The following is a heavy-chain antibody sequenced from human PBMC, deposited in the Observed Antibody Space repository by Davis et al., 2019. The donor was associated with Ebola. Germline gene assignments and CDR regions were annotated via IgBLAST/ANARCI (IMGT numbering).Heavy chain of an antibody. V-gene: IGHV3-30*02. Sequence: PGGSLRLSCAASGFSFSSYAMHWVRQAPGRGLEWVAFVRSHGSDDHYADSVKGRFTISRDDAKKSLYLQMDSLRAEDTAVYYCAQQLGDYGGNALRYWGQGTLVTVSS. D-gene: IGHD4-23*01. J-gene: IGHJ4*02. CDR2: VRSHGSDD. CDR1: GFSFSSYA. CDR3: AQQLGDYGGNALRY.